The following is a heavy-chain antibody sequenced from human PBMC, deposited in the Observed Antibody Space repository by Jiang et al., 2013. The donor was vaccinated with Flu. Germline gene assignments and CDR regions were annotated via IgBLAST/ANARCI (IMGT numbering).Heavy chain of an antibody. J-gene: IGHJ4*02. Sequence: QLVESGAEVKKPGASVKVSCKASGYTFTGYYMHWVRQAPGQGLEWMGWINPNSGGTNYAQKFQGRVTMTRDTSISTAYMELSRLRSDDTAVYYCARESRGSGYYIYYFDYWGQGTLVTVSS. V-gene: IGHV1-2*02. CDR3: ARESRGSGYYIYYFDY. CDR1: GYTFTGYY. D-gene: IGHD3-22*01. CDR2: INPNSGGT.